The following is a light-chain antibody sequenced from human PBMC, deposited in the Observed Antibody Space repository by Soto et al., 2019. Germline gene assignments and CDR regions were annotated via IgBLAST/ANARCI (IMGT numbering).Light chain of an antibody. CDR3: QQYGNLAYT. V-gene: IGKV1-33*01. CDR1: QDISNY. Sequence: DIQMTQSPSSLSASVGDRVTITRQASQDISNYLNWYQQKPGKDAKLLIYHASNLETGVPSRFSGSGSGTDFTFTISSLQPEDIATYYFQQYGNLAYTFGQGTKLEIK. J-gene: IGKJ2*01. CDR2: HAS.